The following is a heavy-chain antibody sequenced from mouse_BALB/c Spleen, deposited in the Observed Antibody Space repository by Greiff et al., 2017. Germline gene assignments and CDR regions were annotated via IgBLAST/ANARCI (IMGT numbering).Heavy chain of an antibody. J-gene: IGHJ4*01. CDR1: GYSITSDYA. Sequence: EVKLVESGPGLVKPSQSLSLTCTVTGYSITSDYAWNWIRQFPGNKLEWMGYISYSGSTSYNPSLKSRISITRDTSKNQFFLQLNSVTTEDTATYYCARLGPLYDRYAMDYWGQGTSVTVSS. V-gene: IGHV3-2*02. D-gene: IGHD2-12*01. CDR2: ISYSGST. CDR3: ARLGPLYDRYAMDY.